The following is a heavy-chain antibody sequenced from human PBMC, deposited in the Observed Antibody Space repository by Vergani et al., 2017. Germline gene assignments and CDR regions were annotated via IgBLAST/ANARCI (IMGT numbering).Heavy chain of an antibody. D-gene: IGHD6-19*01. CDR1: GYTFTSYG. V-gene: IGHV1-18*01. CDR2: ISAYNGNT. CDR3: ARDEQILAVAGNFYYYYGMDV. Sequence: QVQLVQSGAEVKKPGASVKVSCKASGYTFTSYGISWVRQAPGQGLEWMGWISAYNGNTNYAQKLQGRVTMTTDTSTSTAYMELRSLRSDDTAVYYCARDEQILAVAGNFYYYYGMDVWGQGTTVTVSS. J-gene: IGHJ6*02.